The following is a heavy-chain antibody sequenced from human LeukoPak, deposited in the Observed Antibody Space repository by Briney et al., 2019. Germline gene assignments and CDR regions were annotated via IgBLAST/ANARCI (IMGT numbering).Heavy chain of an antibody. Sequence: GESLKISCKGFGYSFTNYWIGWVRQMSGKGLEWMGIIYPGDSDARYSPSFQGQVTISADKSINTAYLQWSSLKASDTAMYYCAKEKGGYYDSSGYHPNWFDPWGQGTLVTVSS. J-gene: IGHJ5*02. D-gene: IGHD3-22*01. CDR2: IYPGDSDA. CDR3: AKEKGGYYDSSGYHPNWFDP. CDR1: GYSFTNYW. V-gene: IGHV5-51*01.